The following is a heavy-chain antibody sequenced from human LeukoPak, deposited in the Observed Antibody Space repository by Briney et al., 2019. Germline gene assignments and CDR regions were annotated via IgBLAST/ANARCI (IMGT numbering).Heavy chain of an antibody. J-gene: IGHJ4*02. V-gene: IGHV3-7*03. CDR3: AKSRSGSANWALRIFDN. CDR1: GFTFSNYW. D-gene: IGHD3-10*01. CDR2: IKFDGSDK. Sequence: GGSLRLSCAASGFTFSNYWMSWVRQAPGKGLEWVAIIKFDGSDKFYVDSVKGRFTISRDNSKNTLYVEMNSLRAEDTAIYYCAKSRSGSANWALRIFDNWGQGTLVSVSS.